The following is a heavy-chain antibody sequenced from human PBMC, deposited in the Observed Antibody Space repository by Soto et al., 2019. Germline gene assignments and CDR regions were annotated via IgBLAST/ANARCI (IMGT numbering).Heavy chain of an antibody. J-gene: IGHJ6*02. CDR3: ERHTRSGCTSTSCYSDV. D-gene: IGHD2-2*01. V-gene: IGHV4-39*01. Sequence: QLQLQESGPGLVKPSETLSLTCNVSGGSISSSSYYWGWIRQPPGKGLEWIGGIYYSGSTYYNPALKSRVTISVDTSKNQFSLKLIAGTAADTAVYYCERHTRSGCTSTSCYSDVWGQGTTVTVSS. CDR2: IYYSGST. CDR1: GGSISSSSYY.